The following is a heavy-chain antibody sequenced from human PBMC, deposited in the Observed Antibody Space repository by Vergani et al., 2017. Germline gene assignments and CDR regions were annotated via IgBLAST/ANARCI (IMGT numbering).Heavy chain of an antibody. CDR2: IVVGSGNT. J-gene: IGHJ6*03. CDR3: AARGGSGYYYYYMDV. D-gene: IGHD2-15*01. Sequence: QLVQSGPEVKKPGTSVKVSCKASGFTFTSSAVQWVRQARGQRLEWIGWIVVGSGNTNYAQKFQERVTITRDMSTRTAYMELSSLRSEDTAVYYCAARGGSGYYYYYMDVWGKGTTVTVSS. CDR1: GFTFTSSA. V-gene: IGHV1-58*01.